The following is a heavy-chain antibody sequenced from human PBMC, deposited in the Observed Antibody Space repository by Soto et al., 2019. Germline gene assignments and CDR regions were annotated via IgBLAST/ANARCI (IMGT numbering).Heavy chain of an antibody. J-gene: IGHJ6*02. Sequence: QLQLQESGPGLVKPSETLSLTCTVSSGSISSSSYYWGWIRQPPGKGLEWIGSIYYSGSTYYNPPLKRRVPISVDTSKNQFSLKLSSVTAADTAVYYCARLLRHNYYGMDVWGQGTTVTVSS. D-gene: IGHD5-12*01. CDR1: SGSISSSSYY. CDR3: ARLLRHNYYGMDV. CDR2: IYYSGST. V-gene: IGHV4-39*01.